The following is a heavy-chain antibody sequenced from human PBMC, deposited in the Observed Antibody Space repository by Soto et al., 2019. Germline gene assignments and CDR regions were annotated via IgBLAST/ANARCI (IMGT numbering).Heavy chain of an antibody. CDR1: GGSISSGGYY. CDR3: ARAPVVDCNDRRPGNWFDP. J-gene: IGHJ5*02. D-gene: IGHD1-1*01. Sequence: SETPSLTCTVSGGSISSGGYYWSWIRRHPGKGLEWIGYIYYSGSTYYNPSLKSRVTISVDTSKNQFSLKLSSVTAADTAVYYCARAPVVDCNDRRPGNWFDPWGQGTLVTVSS. V-gene: IGHV4-31*03. CDR2: IYYSGST.